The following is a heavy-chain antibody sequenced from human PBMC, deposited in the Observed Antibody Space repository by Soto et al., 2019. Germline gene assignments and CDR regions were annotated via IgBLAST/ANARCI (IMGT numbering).Heavy chain of an antibody. V-gene: IGHV4-59*01. J-gene: IGHJ5*02. Sequence: SETLSLTCTVSGGSISSYYWSWIRQPPGKGLEWIGYIYYSGSTNYNPSLKSRVTISVDTSKNQFSLKLSSVTAADTAVYYCARDLGGGYSYGKENWFDPWGQGTLVTVS. D-gene: IGHD5-18*01. CDR3: ARDLGGGYSYGKENWFDP. CDR2: IYYSGST. CDR1: GGSISSYY.